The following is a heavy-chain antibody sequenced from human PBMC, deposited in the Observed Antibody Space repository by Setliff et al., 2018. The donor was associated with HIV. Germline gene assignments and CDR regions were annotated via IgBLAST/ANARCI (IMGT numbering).Heavy chain of an antibody. CDR1: GESFSGYY. D-gene: IGHD6-19*01. J-gene: IGHJ4*02. CDR3: ARGVRDNSGWSSYYFDY. CDR2: INHGRST. V-gene: IGHV4-34*01. Sequence: PLETLSLTCAVYGESFSGYYWSWIRQPPGRGLEWVGEINHGRSTNYDPSLESRVTTSVDTSKKQFSLRLTSVTAADTAVYYCARGVRDNSGWSSYYFDYWGQGTLVTVSS.